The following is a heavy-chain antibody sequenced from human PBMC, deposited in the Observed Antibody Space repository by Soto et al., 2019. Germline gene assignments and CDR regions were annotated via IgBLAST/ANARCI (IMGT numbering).Heavy chain of an antibody. CDR2: IYYSGST. Sequence: QVQLQESGPGLVKPSQTLSLTCTVSGGSISSGGYYWSWIRQHPGKGLEWIGYIYYSGSTYYNPSLKSRVTISVDTSKNQFSLKLSSVTAADTAVYYCARDLSYSSGWFGWGDAFDIWGQGTMVTVSS. V-gene: IGHV4-31*03. CDR3: ARDLSYSSGWFGWGDAFDI. D-gene: IGHD6-19*01. J-gene: IGHJ3*02. CDR1: GGSISSGGYY.